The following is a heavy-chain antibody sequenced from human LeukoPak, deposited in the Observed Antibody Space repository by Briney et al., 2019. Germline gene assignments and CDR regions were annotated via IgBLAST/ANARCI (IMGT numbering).Heavy chain of an antibody. CDR3: ARAYSSGWYGSTDY. D-gene: IGHD6-19*01. CDR1: GYTFIDYY. V-gene: IGHV1-2*02. CDR2: IDPKSGGT. Sequence: ASVKVSCKASGYTFIDYYMHWVRQAPGQGLEWMGWIDPKSGGTSYVQKLQDRVAMIRDTSISTAYMELTRLRSDDTAVYYCARAYSSGWYGSTDYWGQGTLVTVSS. J-gene: IGHJ4*02.